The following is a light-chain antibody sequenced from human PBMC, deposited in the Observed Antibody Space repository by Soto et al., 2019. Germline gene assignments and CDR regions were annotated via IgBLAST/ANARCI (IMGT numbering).Light chain of an antibody. CDR2: DVS. CDR3: ISYTSSSTLLYV. J-gene: IGLJ1*01. Sequence: QSVLTQPASVSGAPGQSITISCTGTSSDVGGYNYVSWYQQHPGKAPKLMIYDVSNRPSGVSNSFSGSKSGNTASLTISGLQAEDEADYYCISYTSSSTLLYVFGTGTKLTVL. CDR1: SSDVGGYNY. V-gene: IGLV2-14*01.